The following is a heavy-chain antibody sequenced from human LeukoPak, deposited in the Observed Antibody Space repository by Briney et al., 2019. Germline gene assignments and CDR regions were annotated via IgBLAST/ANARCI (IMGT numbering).Heavy chain of an antibody. CDR3: AKRRELLLYNWFDP. V-gene: IGHV3-23*01. Sequence: GGYLRLSCAASGFTFSSYAMSWVRQAPGKGLEWVSAISGNGGSTYYADSVKGRFTISRDNSKNTLYLQMNSLRAEDTAVYYCAKRRELLLYNWFDPWGQGTLVTVSS. CDR1: GFTFSSYA. J-gene: IGHJ5*02. D-gene: IGHD1-26*01. CDR2: ISGNGGST.